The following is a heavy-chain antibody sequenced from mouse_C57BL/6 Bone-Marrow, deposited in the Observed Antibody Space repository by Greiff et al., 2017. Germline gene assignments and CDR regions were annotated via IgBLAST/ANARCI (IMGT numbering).Heavy chain of an antibody. CDR2: IYPGSGNT. D-gene: IGHD2-4*01. V-gene: IGHV1-76*01. CDR3: ARSSYDYDVWFAY. CDR1: GYTFTDYY. Sequence: VMLVESGAELVRPGASVKLSCKASGYTFTDYYINWVKQRPGQGLEWIARIYPGSGNTYYNEKLKGKATLTAEKSSSTAYMQLSSLTSEDSAVYFCARSSYDYDVWFAYWGQGTLVTVSA. J-gene: IGHJ3*01.